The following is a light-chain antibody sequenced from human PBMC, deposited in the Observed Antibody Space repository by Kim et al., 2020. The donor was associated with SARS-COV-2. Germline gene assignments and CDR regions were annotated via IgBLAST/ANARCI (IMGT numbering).Light chain of an antibody. V-gene: IGKV3-20*01. Sequence: PGERATLSCRASQSVSSSYLAWYQQKPGQAPRHLIYGASSRATGIPDRFSGSGSGTDFTLTISRLEPEDFAVYYCQQYGSSLTWTFGQGTKVDIK. CDR2: GAS. J-gene: IGKJ1*01. CDR3: QQYGSSLTWT. CDR1: QSVSSSY.